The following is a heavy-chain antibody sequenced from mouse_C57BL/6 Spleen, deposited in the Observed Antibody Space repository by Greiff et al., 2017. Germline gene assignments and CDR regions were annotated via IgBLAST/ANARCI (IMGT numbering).Heavy chain of an antibody. CDR3: ARGRYYYGSSPPFAY. D-gene: IGHD1-1*01. CDR1: GYTFTSYW. CDR2: IYPGSGST. J-gene: IGHJ3*01. V-gene: IGHV1-55*01. Sequence: QVHVKQSGAELVKPGASVKMSCKASGYTFTSYWITWVKQRPGQGLEWIGDIYPGSGSTNYNEKFKSKATLTVDTSSSTAYMQLSSLTSEDSAVYYCARGRYYYGSSPPFAYWGQGTLVTVSA.